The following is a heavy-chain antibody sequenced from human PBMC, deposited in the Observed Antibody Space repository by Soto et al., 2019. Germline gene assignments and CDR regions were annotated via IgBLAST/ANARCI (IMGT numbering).Heavy chain of an antibody. J-gene: IGHJ4*02. V-gene: IGHV3-30*18. CDR1: GFTFSSYG. Sequence: GGSLRLSCAASGFTFSSYGMHWVRQAPGKGLEWVAVISYDGSNKYYADSVKGRFTISRDNSKNTLYLQMNSLRAEDTAVYYCAKDVDYDSSGTFDYWGQGTLVTVSS. CDR3: AKDVDYDSSGTFDY. CDR2: ISYDGSNK. D-gene: IGHD3-22*01.